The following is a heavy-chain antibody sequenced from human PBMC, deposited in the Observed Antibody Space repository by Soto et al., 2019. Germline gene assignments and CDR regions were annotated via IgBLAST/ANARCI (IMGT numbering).Heavy chain of an antibody. V-gene: IGHV3-33*01. D-gene: IGHD5-12*01. CDR2: IWYDGSNK. CDR1: GFTFSSYG. Sequence: LRLSCAASGFTFSSYGMHWVRQAPGKGLEWVAVIWYDGSNKYYADSVKGRFTISRDNSKNTLYLQMNSLRAEDTAVYYCARERRDGYNWGYYYYGMDVWGQGTTVTVSS. CDR3: ARERRDGYNWGYYYYGMDV. J-gene: IGHJ6*02.